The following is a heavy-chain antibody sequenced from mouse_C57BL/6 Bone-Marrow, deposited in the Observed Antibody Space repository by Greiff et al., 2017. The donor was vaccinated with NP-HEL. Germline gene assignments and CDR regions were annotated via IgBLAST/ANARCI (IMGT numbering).Heavy chain of an antibody. CDR3: ARILLRAY. J-gene: IGHJ3*01. D-gene: IGHD1-1*01. CDR2: INPSSGYT. CDR1: GYTFTSYW. V-gene: IGHV1-7*01. Sequence: QVQLQQSGAELAKPGASVKLSCKASGYTFTSYWMHWVKQRPGQGLEWIGYINPSSGYTKYNQKFKDKAILTADKSSSTAYMQLSSLTCETSAVYYCARILLRAYWGQGALVTVSA.